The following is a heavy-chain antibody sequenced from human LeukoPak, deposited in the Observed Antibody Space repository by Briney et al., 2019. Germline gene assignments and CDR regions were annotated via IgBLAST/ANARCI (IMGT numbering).Heavy chain of an antibody. CDR2: FDPEDGET. CDR1: GYTLTELS. D-gene: IGHD4-11*01. Sequence: GASVKVSCKVSGYTLTELSMHWVRQAPGKGLEWMGGFDPEDGETIYAQKFQGRVTMTEDTSTDTAYMELSRLRSDDTAVYYCARGYTVTTSFRYWFDHWGQGTLVTVSS. J-gene: IGHJ5*02. CDR3: ARGYTVTTSFRYWFDH. V-gene: IGHV1-24*01.